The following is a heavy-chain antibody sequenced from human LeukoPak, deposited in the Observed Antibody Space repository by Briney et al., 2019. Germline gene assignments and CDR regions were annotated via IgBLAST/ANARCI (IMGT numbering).Heavy chain of an antibody. J-gene: IGHJ4*02. V-gene: IGHV1-18*01. D-gene: IGHD1-26*01. CDR3: SRTYSGSFPRVGEYDY. CDR1: GYIFTKYG. CDR2: ISGYSGNT. Sequence: ASVNVSCKASGYIFTKYGINWIRQAPGQGPEWMGWISGYSGNTDVAPKFQGRLILTTDTSTSTAFMELRSLRSDDTAVYYCSRTYSGSFPRVGEYDYWGQGTQVTVSS.